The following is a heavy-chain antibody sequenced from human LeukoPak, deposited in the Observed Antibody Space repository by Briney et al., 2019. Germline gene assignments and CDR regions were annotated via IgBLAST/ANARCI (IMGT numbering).Heavy chain of an antibody. D-gene: IGHD6-13*01. J-gene: IGHJ4*02. Sequence: GGSLRLSCAASGFTFSSYAMSWVRQAPGKGLEGVSAISGSGGSTYYADSVKGRFTISRDNSKNTLYLQMNSLRAEDTAVYYCAKPIRGIAAAGYFDYWGQGTLVTVSS. CDR1: GFTFSSYA. CDR3: AKPIRGIAAAGYFDY. CDR2: ISGSGGST. V-gene: IGHV3-23*01.